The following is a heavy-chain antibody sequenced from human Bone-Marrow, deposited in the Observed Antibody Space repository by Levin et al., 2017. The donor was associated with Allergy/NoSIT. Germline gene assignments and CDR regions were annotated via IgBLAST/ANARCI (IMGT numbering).Heavy chain of an antibody. CDR2: ISGSGGST. CDR1: GFTFSSYA. CDR3: AKVMVVAAQLEDNWFDP. D-gene: IGHD2-15*01. V-gene: IGHV3-23*01. Sequence: GGSLRLSCAASGFTFSSYAMSWVRQAPGKGLEWVSAISGSGGSTYYADSVKGRFTISRDNSKNTLYLQMNSLRAEDTAVYYCAKVMVVAAQLEDNWFDPWGQGTLVTVSS. J-gene: IGHJ5*02.